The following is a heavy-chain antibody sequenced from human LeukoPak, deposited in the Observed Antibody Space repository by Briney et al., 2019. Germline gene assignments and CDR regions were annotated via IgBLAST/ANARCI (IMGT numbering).Heavy chain of an antibody. CDR1: GVSISSYY. J-gene: IGHJ6*02. Sequence: PSETLSLTCTVSGVSISSYYWSWIRQPPGKGLEWIGYIYYSGSTNYNPSLKSRVTISVDTSKNQFSLKLSSVTAADTAVYYRARARGYCSGGSCYPQVHYYYGMDVWGQGTTVTVSS. CDR3: ARARGYCSGGSCYPQVHYYYGMDV. V-gene: IGHV4-59*08. D-gene: IGHD2-15*01. CDR2: IYYSGST.